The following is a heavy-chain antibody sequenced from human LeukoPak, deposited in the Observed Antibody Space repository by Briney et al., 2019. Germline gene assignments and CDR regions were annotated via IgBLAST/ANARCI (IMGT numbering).Heavy chain of an antibody. Sequence: SQTLSLTCTLSGGSISSGDYYWSWIRQPPGKGLEWIGYIYYSGSTYYNPSLKSRVTISVDTSKNQFSLKLSSVTAADTAVYYCARAGGGYDFWSGYSPLYFDLWGRGTLVTVSS. CDR1: GGSISSGDYY. J-gene: IGHJ2*01. CDR3: ARAGGGYDFWSGYSPLYFDL. D-gene: IGHD3-3*01. CDR2: IYYSGST. V-gene: IGHV4-30-4*01.